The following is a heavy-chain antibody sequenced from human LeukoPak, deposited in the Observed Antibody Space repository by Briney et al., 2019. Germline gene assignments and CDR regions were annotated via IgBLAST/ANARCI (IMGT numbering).Heavy chain of an antibody. CDR1: GFTFGDYA. Sequence: GGSLRLSCTASGFTFGDYAMSWVRQAPGKGLEWVGFIRSKAYGGTTEYAASVKGRFTISRDDSKSIAYLQMNSLKTEDTAVYYCTRDGPTRMIVVEKNAFDIWGQGTMVTVSS. CDR3: TRDGPTRMIVVEKNAFDI. J-gene: IGHJ3*02. D-gene: IGHD3-22*01. CDR2: IRSKAYGGTT. V-gene: IGHV3-49*04.